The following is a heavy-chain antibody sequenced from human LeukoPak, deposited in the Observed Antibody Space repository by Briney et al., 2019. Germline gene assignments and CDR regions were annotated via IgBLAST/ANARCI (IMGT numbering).Heavy chain of an antibody. CDR3: ARGGGSSDS. J-gene: IGHJ4*02. V-gene: IGHV3-21*01. CDR1: GFAFSTYS. D-gene: IGHD2-15*01. Sequence: GGSLRLSCAASGFAFSTYSMNWVRQPPGKGLEWVASISLNSASIYYADSVKGRFTVSRDNAKNSLHLQMDSLRAEDTAVYYCARGGGSSDSWGLGTLVTVSS. CDR2: ISLNSASI.